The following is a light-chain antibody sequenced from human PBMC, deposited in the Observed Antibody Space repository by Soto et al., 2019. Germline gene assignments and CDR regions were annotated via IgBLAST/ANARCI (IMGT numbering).Light chain of an antibody. CDR2: EVY. Sequence: QSVLTQPPSASGSPGQSVTISCTGTSSDVGGYNYVSWYQHHPDKAPKLIIYEVYKRPSGVPDRFSGSKSGNTASLTVSGLQAEDEAEYYCSSYAASDSFAVFGGGTKLTVL. CDR3: SSYAASDSFAV. J-gene: IGLJ2*01. V-gene: IGLV2-8*01. CDR1: SSDVGGYNY.